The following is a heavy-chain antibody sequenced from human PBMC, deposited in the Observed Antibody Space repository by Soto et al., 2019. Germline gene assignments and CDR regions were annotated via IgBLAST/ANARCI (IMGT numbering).Heavy chain of an antibody. CDR1: GFTVSSNY. V-gene: IGHV3-66*01. CDR2: IYSGGST. CDR3: ARSVVSSSWSYFDY. Sequence: EVQLVESGGGLVQPGGSLRLSCAASGFTVSSNYMSWVRQAPGKGLEWVSVIYSGGSTYYADSVKGRFTISRDNSKNTLYLQMNSLRAEDTAVYYCARSVVSSSWSYFDYWGQGILVTVSS. J-gene: IGHJ4*02. D-gene: IGHD6-13*01.